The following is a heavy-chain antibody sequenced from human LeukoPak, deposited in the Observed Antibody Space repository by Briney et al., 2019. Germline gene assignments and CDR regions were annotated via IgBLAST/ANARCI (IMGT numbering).Heavy chain of an antibody. J-gene: IGHJ4*02. D-gene: IGHD3-22*01. Sequence: GGSLRLSCAASGFTFSSYGMHWVRQAPGKGLEWVAVIWYDGSNKYYADSVKGRFTISRDNSKNTLYLQMNSLRAEDTAEYYCARELYYYDSSGYYWWGQGTLVTVSS. V-gene: IGHV3-33*01. CDR1: GFTFSSYG. CDR2: IWYDGSNK. CDR3: ARELYYYDSSGYYW.